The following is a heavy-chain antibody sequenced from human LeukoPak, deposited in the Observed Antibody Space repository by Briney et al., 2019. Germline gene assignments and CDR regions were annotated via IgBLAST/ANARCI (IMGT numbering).Heavy chain of an antibody. J-gene: IGHJ1*01. CDR3: ARGLAARPLGEDFAEYFQH. D-gene: IGHD6-6*01. V-gene: IGHV1-2*02. Sequence: ASVKVSCKASGYTFTGYYMHWVRQAPGQGLEWMGWINPNSGGTNYAQKFQGRVTMTRDTSISTAYMELSRLRSDDTAVYYCARGLAARPLGEDFAEYFQHWGQGTLVTVSS. CDR2: INPNSGGT. CDR1: GYTFTGYY.